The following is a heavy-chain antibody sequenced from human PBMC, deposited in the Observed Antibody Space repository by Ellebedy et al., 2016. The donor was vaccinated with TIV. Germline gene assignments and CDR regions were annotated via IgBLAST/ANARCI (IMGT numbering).Heavy chain of an antibody. V-gene: IGHV1-69*13. CDR3: ARVSPRDFWSGYWEY. D-gene: IGHD3-3*01. J-gene: IGHJ4*02. Sequence: SVKVSXXASGGTFSSYAISWVRQAPGQGLEWMGGIIPIFGTANYAQKFQGRVTITADESTSTAYMELSSLRSEDTAVYYCARVSPRDFWSGYWEYWGQGTLVTVSS. CDR2: IIPIFGTA. CDR1: GGTFSSYA.